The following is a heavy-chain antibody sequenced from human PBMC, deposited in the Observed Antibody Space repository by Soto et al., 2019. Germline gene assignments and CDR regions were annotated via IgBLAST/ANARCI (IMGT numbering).Heavy chain of an antibody. J-gene: IGHJ4*02. CDR1: GGSISSSSYY. D-gene: IGHD1-26*01. Sequence: SETLSLTCTVSGGSISSSSYYWGWIRQPPGKVLEWIGIIYYSGSTYYNPSLKSRVTISEDTSKNQFSLKLSSVTAADTAVYYCARGEKWELLVEPFDYWGQGTLVTVSS. V-gene: IGHV4-39*01. CDR2: IYYSGST. CDR3: ARGEKWELLVEPFDY.